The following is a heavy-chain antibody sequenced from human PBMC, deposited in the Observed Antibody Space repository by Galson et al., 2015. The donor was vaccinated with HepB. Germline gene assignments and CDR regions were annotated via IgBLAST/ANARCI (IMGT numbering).Heavy chain of an antibody. CDR2: ISYDGSNK. CDR3: ARDQLAWRLWFGEPPAY. D-gene: IGHD3-10*01. V-gene: IGHV3-30*04. Sequence: SLRLSCAASGFTFSSYAMHWVRQAPGKGLEWVAVISYDGSNKYYADSVKGRFTISRDNSKNTLYLQMNSLRAEDTAVYYCARDQLAWRLWFGEPPAYWGQGTLVTVSS. J-gene: IGHJ4*02. CDR1: GFTFSSYA.